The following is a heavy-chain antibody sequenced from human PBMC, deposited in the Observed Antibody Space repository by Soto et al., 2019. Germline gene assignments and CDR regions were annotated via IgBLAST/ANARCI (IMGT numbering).Heavy chain of an antibody. D-gene: IGHD3-9*01. V-gene: IGHV1-18*01. CDR2: ISAYNGNT. CDR3: ATSDILTGYYNVGY. Sequence: ASVKVSCKASGYTFTSYGISWVRQAPGQGLEWMGWISAYNGNTIYAQKFQGRVTMTEDTSTDTAYMELSSLRSEDTAVYYCATSDILTGYYNVGYWGQGTLVTVSS. CDR1: GYTFTSYG. J-gene: IGHJ4*02.